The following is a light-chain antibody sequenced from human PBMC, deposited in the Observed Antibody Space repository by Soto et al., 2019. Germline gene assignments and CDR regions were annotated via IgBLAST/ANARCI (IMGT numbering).Light chain of an antibody. V-gene: IGLV2-8*01. Sequence: QSALTQPPSASGSPGQSVRISCTGTRRDVGGYNYVAWYQQHPGKAPKLMIYEVTKRPSGVPDRFSGSKSGNTAFLTVSGLQPGDEADYYCCSYAGSQTWVFGGGTKLTVL. J-gene: IGLJ3*02. CDR2: EVT. CDR3: CSYAGSQTWV. CDR1: RRDVGGYNY.